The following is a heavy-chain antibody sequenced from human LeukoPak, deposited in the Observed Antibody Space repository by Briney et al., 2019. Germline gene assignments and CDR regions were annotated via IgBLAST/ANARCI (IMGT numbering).Heavy chain of an antibody. J-gene: IGHJ3*02. CDR3: ARVTFITIFGVVTPDAFDI. CDR2: IYTSGST. D-gene: IGHD3-3*01. V-gene: IGHV4-39*07. CDR1: GGSIDSSNYY. Sequence: PSETLSLTCTVSGGSIDSSNYYWGWIRQPPGKGLEWIGRIYTSGSTNYNPSLKSRVTISVDTSKNQFSLKLSSVTAADTAVYYCARVTFITIFGVVTPDAFDIWGQGTMVTVSS.